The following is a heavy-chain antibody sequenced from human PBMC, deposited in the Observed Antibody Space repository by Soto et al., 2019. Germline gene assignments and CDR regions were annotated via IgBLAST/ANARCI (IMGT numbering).Heavy chain of an antibody. CDR3: AAPEYGDFYNYGMDV. V-gene: IGHV1-46*01. CDR2: INPSGDTT. J-gene: IGHJ6*02. D-gene: IGHD4-17*01. Sequence: QVQLLQSGAELKEPGASVRVSCDASRYSFTNFYLYWVRQAPGEGLEWVGLINPSGDTTTYAQKFEGRLTLTRDTSTRTVYRQLSGLRSDDTAVYYCAAPEYGDFYNYGMDVWGQGTTVTVSS. CDR1: RYSFTNFY.